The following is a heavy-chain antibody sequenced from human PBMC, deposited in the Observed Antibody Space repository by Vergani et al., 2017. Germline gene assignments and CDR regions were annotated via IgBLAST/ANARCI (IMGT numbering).Heavy chain of an antibody. CDR3: ARHGRYYDSRGSPYWFDP. D-gene: IGHD3-22*01. J-gene: IGHJ5*02. Sequence: QVQLQESGPGLVKPSETLSLTCAVSGYSISSGYYWGWIRQPPGKGLEWIGSIYHSGSTYYNPSLKSRVTISVDTSKNQFSLKLSSVTAADTAVYYCARHGRYYDSRGSPYWFDPWGQGTLVTVSS. CDR1: GYSISSGYY. V-gene: IGHV4-38-2*01. CDR2: IYHSGST.